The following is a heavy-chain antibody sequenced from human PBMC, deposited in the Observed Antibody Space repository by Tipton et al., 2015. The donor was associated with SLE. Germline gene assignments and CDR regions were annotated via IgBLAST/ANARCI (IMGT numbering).Heavy chain of an antibody. Sequence: TLSLTCTVSGGSITNYYWGWVRQPAGKGLEWIGRICCGGSTKYNPSLKSRLAMSVDTSKNQFSLTVNSVTAADTAVYYCARENVAADGALDVWGQGTMVTVSS. CDR2: ICCGGST. V-gene: IGHV4-4*07. D-gene: IGHD6-13*01. J-gene: IGHJ3*01. CDR1: GGSITNYY. CDR3: ARENVAADGALDV.